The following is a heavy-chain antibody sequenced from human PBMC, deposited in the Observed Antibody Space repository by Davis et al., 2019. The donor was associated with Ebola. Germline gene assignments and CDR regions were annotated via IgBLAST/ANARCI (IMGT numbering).Heavy chain of an antibody. CDR3: ARAQEMATNVPGY. J-gene: IGHJ4*02. D-gene: IGHD5-24*01. CDR2: IGIGSSYI. CDR1: GFTFSGYS. V-gene: IGHV3-21*01. Sequence: PGGSLRLSCAASGFTFSGYSINWVRQAPGKGLEWVSSIGIGSSYIYYADSLKGRFTISRDNAKNSVYLEMNSLRAEDTAVYYCARAQEMATNVPGYWGQGTVVIVSS.